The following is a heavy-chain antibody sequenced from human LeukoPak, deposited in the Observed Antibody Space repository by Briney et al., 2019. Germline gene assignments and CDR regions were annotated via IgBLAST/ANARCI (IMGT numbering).Heavy chain of an antibody. CDR3: ATNTYDILTGYYPLHD. CDR1: GGSISSGDYY. D-gene: IGHD3-9*01. Sequence: PSETLSLTCTVSGGSISSGDYYWSWIRQPPGKGLEWIGYIYYSGSTYYNPSLKSRVTISVDTSKNQFSLKLSSVTAADTAVYYCATNTYDILTGYYPLHDWGQGTLVTVSS. J-gene: IGHJ4*02. CDR2: IYYSGST. V-gene: IGHV4-31*03.